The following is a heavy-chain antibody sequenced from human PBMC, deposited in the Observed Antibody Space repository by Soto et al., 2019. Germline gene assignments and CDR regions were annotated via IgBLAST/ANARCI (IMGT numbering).Heavy chain of an antibody. J-gene: IGHJ4*02. CDR3: ARDPHYYGNVNYVEY. CDR2: VFHSGTT. V-gene: IGHV4-38-2*01. Sequence: SETLSLTCAVSGYSINSGYFWGWIRQPPGKGLEWIGSVFHSGTTYYNPSLKSRVTISVDTSKNQFSLSLTSVTAADTAMYYCARDPHYYGNVNYVEYWGPGILVTVSS. CDR1: GYSINSGYF. D-gene: IGHD3-10*01.